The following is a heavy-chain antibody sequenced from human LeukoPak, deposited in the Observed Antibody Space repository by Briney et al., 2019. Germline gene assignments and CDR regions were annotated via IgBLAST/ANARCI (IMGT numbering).Heavy chain of an antibody. CDR3: ASRAAVAGARIPIDY. CDR2: IYTSGST. CDR1: GGSISSYY. J-gene: IGHJ4*02. D-gene: IGHD6-19*01. Sequence: SETLSLTCTVSGGSISSYYWTWIRQPAGKGLEWIGRIYTSGSTNYNPSLKSRVTMSVDTSKNQFSLNLSSVTAADMAVYYCASRAAVAGARIPIDYWGQGTLVTVSS. V-gene: IGHV4-4*07.